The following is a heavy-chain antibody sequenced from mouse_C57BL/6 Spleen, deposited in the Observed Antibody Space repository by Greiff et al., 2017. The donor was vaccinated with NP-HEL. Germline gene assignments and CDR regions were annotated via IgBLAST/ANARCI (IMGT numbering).Heavy chain of an antibody. CDR3: ARHGPSWAMDY. D-gene: IGHD6-1*01. CDR2: IYPGSGNT. Sequence: QVQLQQSGAELVRPGASVKLSCKASGYTFTDYYINWVKQRPGQGLEWIARIYPGSGNTYYNEKFKGKATLTAEKSSSTAYMQLSSLTSEDSAVYFCARHGPSWAMDYWGQGTSVTVSS. V-gene: IGHV1-76*01. J-gene: IGHJ4*01. CDR1: GYTFTDYY.